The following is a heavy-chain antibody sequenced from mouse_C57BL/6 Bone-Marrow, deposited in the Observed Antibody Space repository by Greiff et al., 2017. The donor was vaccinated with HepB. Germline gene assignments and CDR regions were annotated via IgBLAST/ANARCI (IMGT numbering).Heavy chain of an antibody. D-gene: IGHD2-2*01. CDR1: GYTFTSYW. V-gene: IGHV1-52*01. CDR2: IDPSDSET. CDR3: AIGVTKGVDY. Sequence: QVQLQQSGAELVRPGSSVKLSCKASGYTFTSYWMHWVKQRPIQGLEWIGNIDPSDSETHYNQKFKDKATLTVDKSSSTAYMQLSSLTSEDSAVYYCAIGVTKGVDYWGQGTTLTVSS. J-gene: IGHJ2*01.